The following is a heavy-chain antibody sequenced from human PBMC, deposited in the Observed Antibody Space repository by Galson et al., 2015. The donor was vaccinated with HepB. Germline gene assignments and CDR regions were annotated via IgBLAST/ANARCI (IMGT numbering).Heavy chain of an antibody. D-gene: IGHD2-2*02. CDR1: GFTFSSYA. V-gene: IGHV3-30-3*01. CDR3: ARGGGPAAILNLADY. CDR2: ISYDGSNK. Sequence: SLRLSCAASGFTFSSYAMHWVRQAPGKGLEWVAVISYDGSNKYYADSVKGRFTISRDNSKNTLYLQMNSLRAEDTAVYYCARGGGPAAILNLADYWGQGTLVTVSS. J-gene: IGHJ4*02.